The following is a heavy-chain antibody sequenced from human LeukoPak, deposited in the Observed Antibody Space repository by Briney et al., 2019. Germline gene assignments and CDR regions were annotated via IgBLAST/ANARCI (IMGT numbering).Heavy chain of an antibody. Sequence: KPSETLSLTCTVSGGSTSSSSFYGGWIRQSPGKGLELIGYIYYSGTTNYSPSLKSRVSISVDTSKKQFSLKLSSVTAADTAVYYWARSPGGGFVICGQGTMV. D-gene: IGHD2-15*01. V-gene: IGHV4-61*05. CDR1: GGSTSSSSFY. J-gene: IGHJ3*02. CDR2: IYYSGTT. CDR3: ARSPGGGFVI.